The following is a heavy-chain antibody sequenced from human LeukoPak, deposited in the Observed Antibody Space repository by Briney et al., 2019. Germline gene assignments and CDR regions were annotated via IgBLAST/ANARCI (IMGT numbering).Heavy chain of an antibody. V-gene: IGHV1-69*04. CDR3: ARDLRRNGGNSN. CDR1: GGTFSSYA. D-gene: IGHD4-23*01. J-gene: IGHJ4*02. Sequence: SVKVSCKASGGTFSSYAISWVRQAPGQGLEWMGRIIPILGIANYAQKFQGRVTITADKSTSTAYMELSSLRSEDTAVYYCARDLRRNGGNSNWGQGTLVTVSS. CDR2: IIPILGIA.